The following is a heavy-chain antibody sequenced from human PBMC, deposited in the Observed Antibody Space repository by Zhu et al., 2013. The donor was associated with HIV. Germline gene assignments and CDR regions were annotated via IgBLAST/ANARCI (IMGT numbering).Heavy chain of an antibody. CDR2: ISAYNGNT. CDR3: ARDPGSRFVMRQWLVPELLMSGAKGQVVKRPVAGTGAFDY. J-gene: IGHJ3*02. V-gene: IGHV1-18*01. CDR1: GYTFTGYY. D-gene: IGHD6-19*01. Sequence: QVHLLQSGAEVKKPGASVKVSCKASGYTFTGYYISWVRQAPGQGLEWMGWISAYNGNTNYAQKLQGRVTMTTDTSTNTAYMELRSLRSDDTAMYYCARDPGSRFVMRQWLVPELLMSGAKGQVVKRPVAGTGAFDYLGPRDKWSPSLQ.